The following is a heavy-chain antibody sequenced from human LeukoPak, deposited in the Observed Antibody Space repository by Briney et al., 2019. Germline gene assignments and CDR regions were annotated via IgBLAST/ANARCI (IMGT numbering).Heavy chain of an antibody. CDR3: ARDLPDFSLRISSGGFDI. J-gene: IGHJ3*02. CDR1: GGTFSSYA. V-gene: IGHV1-69*05. CDR2: IIPIFDTP. D-gene: IGHD4-23*01. Sequence: SVKVSCKASGGTFSSYAISWVRQAPGQGLEWMGGIIPIFDTPNYAQRFQGRVTITTDESTSTAYMELSSLRSEDTAMYYCARDLPDFSLRISSGGFDIWGQGTMVTVSS.